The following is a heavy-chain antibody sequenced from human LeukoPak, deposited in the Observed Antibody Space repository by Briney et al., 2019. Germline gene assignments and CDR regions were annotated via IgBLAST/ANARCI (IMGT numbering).Heavy chain of an antibody. CDR3: ARDYSIDI. V-gene: IGHV3-74*01. J-gene: IGHJ3*02. CDR2: IKGDGSST. D-gene: IGHD2-15*01. CDR1: GLTFSSYW. Sequence: GGSLRLSCAGSGLTFSSYWMHWVRQAPGKGLVWVSRIKGDGSSTSYADSVKGRFTISRDNAKNSLYLQMNSLRAEDTAVYYCARDYSIDIWGQGTMVTVSS.